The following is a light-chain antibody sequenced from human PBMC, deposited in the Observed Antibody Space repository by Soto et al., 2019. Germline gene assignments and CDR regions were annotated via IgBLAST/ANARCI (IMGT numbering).Light chain of an antibody. CDR2: DVS. V-gene: IGLV2-14*01. Sequence: QSALTQPPSVSAAPGQKVTISCSGSSSNIGNNYVSWYQQHPGKAPKLMIYDVSNRPSGVSNRFSGSKSGNTASLTISGLQAEDKADYYCSSYTSSSTFYVFGTGTKVTVL. CDR3: SSYTSSSTFYV. CDR1: SSNIGNNY. J-gene: IGLJ1*01.